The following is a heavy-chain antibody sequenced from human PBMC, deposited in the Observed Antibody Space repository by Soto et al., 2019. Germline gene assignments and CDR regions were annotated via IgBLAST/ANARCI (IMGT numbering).Heavy chain of an antibody. V-gene: IGHV3-11*06. CDR2: ISPGSRYP. CDR3: VRGGGGGLFDP. J-gene: IGHJ5*02. D-gene: IGHD2-15*01. Sequence: GGSLRLSCAGSAFTFGDSYMSWTRQAPGKGLEWLSYISPGSRYPAYADSVKGRFTISRDNAKRSLYLQMMSLTAEDTAVYYCVRGGGGGLFDPWGQGTLVTVSS. CDR1: AFTFGDSY.